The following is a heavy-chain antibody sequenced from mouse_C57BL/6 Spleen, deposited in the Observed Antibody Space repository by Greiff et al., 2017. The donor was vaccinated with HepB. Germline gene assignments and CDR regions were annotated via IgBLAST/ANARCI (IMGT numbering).Heavy chain of an antibody. Sequence: EVQVVESGGGLVKPGGSLKLSCAASGFTFRDYGMHWVRQAPEKGLEWVAYISSGSSTIYYADTVKGRFTISRDNAKNTLFLQMTSLRSEDTAMYYCARGVYYYGSYYFDYWGQGTTLTVSS. CDR2: ISSGSSTI. D-gene: IGHD1-1*01. CDR1: GFTFRDYG. CDR3: ARGVYYYGSYYFDY. J-gene: IGHJ2*01. V-gene: IGHV5-17*01.